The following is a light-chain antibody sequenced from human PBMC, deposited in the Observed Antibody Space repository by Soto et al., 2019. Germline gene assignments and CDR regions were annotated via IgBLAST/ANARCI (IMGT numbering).Light chain of an antibody. CDR1: QNIRSR. V-gene: IGKV1-5*01. Sequence: DCQMTQSPSTLSASVWEIVTITCRASQNIRSRLAWFQQKPGKAPKLLIYDASSLESGVPQRFSGSGSGTDFALTISSLEPEDFAVYYCQQRSNWPLFGQGTRLEIK. J-gene: IGKJ5*01. CDR2: DAS. CDR3: QQRSNWPL.